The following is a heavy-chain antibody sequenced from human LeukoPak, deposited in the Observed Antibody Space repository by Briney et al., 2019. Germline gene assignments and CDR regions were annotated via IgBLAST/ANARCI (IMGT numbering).Heavy chain of an antibody. J-gene: IGHJ4*02. V-gene: IGHV4-30-4*01. D-gene: IGHD3-3*01. CDR1: GGSISSGDSF. CDR2: IYYSGTT. Sequence: SQTLSLTCSVSGGSISSGDSFWTWLRQPPGTGLEYIGYIYYSGTTYYNPSLKSRVTMSVDMSANQFSLRLTSVSAADTAVYYCTRAYWIGFHFDSWGQGILVSVSS. CDR3: TRAYWIGFHFDS.